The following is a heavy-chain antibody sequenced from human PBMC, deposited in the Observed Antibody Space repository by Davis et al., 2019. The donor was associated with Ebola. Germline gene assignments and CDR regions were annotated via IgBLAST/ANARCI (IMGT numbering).Heavy chain of an antibody. J-gene: IGHJ4*02. Sequence: GESLKISCAASGFTLSSYVMSWVRQAPGKGLEWVAVIYRGGSTYYADSVKGRFTISRDNSKDTVQLQMNSLRAEDTAVYYCTRGRGGSSWELYWGQGTLVTVSP. D-gene: IGHD6-13*01. CDR2: IYRGGST. CDR3: TRGRGGSSWELY. CDR1: GFTLSSYV. V-gene: IGHV3-53*01.